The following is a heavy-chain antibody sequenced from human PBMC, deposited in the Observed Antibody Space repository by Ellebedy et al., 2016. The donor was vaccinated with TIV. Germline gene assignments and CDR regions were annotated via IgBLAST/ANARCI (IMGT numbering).Heavy chain of an antibody. CDR2: ITTARTRT. V-gene: IGHV3-74*01. D-gene: IGHD3-9*01. CDR3: ATSRSDINHDYGRDV. J-gene: IGHJ6*02. CDR1: GFTFGHYW. Sequence: GESLKISCAASGFTFGHYWMHWVRQAPGKGLRWVSRITTARTRTNYADSVRDRFTISRDNAKNTLYLQMNGLRADDTAVYYCATSRSDINHDYGRDVWGQGTAVIVSS.